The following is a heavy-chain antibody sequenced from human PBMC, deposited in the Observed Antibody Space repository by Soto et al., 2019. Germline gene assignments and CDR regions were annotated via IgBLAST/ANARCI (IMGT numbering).Heavy chain of an antibody. CDR3: ATLKNYYDSRYFDY. V-gene: IGHV1-8*01. CDR2: MNPNSGNT. CDR1: GYTFTSYD. J-gene: IGHJ4*02. Sequence: ASVKVSCKASGYTFTSYDINWVRQATGQGLEWMGWMNPNSGNTGYAQKFQGRVTMTRNTSISTAYMELSSLRSEDTAVYYCATLKNYYDSRYFDYWGQGTLVTVSS. D-gene: IGHD3-22*01.